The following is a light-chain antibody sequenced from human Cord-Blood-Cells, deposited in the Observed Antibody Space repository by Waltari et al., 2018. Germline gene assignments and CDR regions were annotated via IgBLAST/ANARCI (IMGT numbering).Light chain of an antibody. Sequence: SYVLTQPPSVSVAPGKTARITCGGNNIGSKSVHWYQQKPGQAPVLVIYYDSDRASGIPERFSGSNSGNTATLTISRVEAGDEADYYCQVWDSSSDHPHVVFGGGTKLTVL. V-gene: IGLV3-21*04. J-gene: IGLJ2*01. CDR2: YDS. CDR3: QVWDSSSDHPHVV. CDR1: NIGSKS.